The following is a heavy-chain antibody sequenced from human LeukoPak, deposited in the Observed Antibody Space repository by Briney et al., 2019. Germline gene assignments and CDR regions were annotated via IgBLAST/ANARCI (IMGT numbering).Heavy chain of an antibody. CDR2: INHHGGEK. CDR1: GFTFSTYR. D-gene: IGHD4-17*01. J-gene: IGHJ4*02. V-gene: IGHV3-7*01. Sequence: GGSLRLSCAASGFTFSTYRMSWVRQTPGKGLEWVANINHHGGEKYYVDSVEDRFTISRDNARNSLFLQMTSLTAEDTAVYFCARLPLATARYYFDYWGQGTLVTVSS. CDR3: ARLPLATARYYFDY.